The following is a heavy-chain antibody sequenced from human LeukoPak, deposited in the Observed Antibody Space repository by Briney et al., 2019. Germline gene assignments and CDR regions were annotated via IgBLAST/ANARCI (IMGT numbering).Heavy chain of an antibody. CDR3: ARDDCSSISCYHNWFDP. D-gene: IGHD2-2*01. J-gene: IGHJ5*02. V-gene: IGHV3-11*06. Sequence: TGGSLRLSCAASGFTFSDYYMSWIRQAPGKGLEWVSYISSSSSYTNYADSVKGRFTISRDNAKNSLYLQMNSLRAEDTAVYYCARDDCSSISCYHNWFDPWGQGTLVTVSS. CDR2: ISSSSSYT. CDR1: GFTFSDYY.